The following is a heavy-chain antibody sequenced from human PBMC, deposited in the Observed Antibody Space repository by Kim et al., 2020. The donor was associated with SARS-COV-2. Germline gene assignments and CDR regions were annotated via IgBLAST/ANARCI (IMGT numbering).Heavy chain of an antibody. J-gene: IGHJ4*02. CDR3: ARPQRQYQLPPRGEFDY. V-gene: IGHV3-21*01. D-gene: IGHD2-2*01. Sequence: VKGRVTISRDNAKNSLYLQMNSLRAEDTAVYYCARPQRQYQLPPRGEFDYWGQGTLVTVSS.